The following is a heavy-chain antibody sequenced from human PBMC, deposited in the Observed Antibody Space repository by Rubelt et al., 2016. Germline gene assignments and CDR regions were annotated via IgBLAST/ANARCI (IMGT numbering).Heavy chain of an antibody. J-gene: IGHJ4*02. CDR3: ARGNSGYDYGLDY. D-gene: IGHD5-12*01. CDR1: GYTFTGYY. V-gene: IGHV1-2*02. Sequence: QVQLVQSGAEVKKPGASVKVSCKASGYTFTGYYMHWVRQAPGQGLEWMGWINPNSGGTNYAQKLQGRVTMTRDTSVSTAYMELSRLTSDDTAVYYWARGNSGYDYGLDYWGQGTLVTVSS. CDR2: INPNSGGT.